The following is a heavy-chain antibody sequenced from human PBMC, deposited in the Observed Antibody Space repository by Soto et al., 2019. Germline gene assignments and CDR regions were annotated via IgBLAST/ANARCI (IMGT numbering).Heavy chain of an antibody. Sequence: ASVKVSCKASGYIFANYAMQWVRQAPGQGLEWMGYINPGNGNTKYSQKFQGRLTISRDTSANTVYMDLSSLTSKDTAIYYCARVVYNFSGSGDTWFDPWGQGTQVTASS. CDR3: ARVVYNFSGSGDTWFDP. J-gene: IGHJ5*02. CDR2: INPGNGNT. CDR1: GYIFANYA. D-gene: IGHD3-10*01. V-gene: IGHV1-3*01.